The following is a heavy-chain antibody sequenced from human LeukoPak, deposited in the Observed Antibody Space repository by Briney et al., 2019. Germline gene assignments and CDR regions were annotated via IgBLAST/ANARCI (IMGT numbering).Heavy chain of an antibody. D-gene: IGHD5-24*01. CDR3: ARGGGGYNLPYFDY. J-gene: IGHJ4*02. V-gene: IGHV1-69*13. CDR2: IIPIFGTA. CDR1: GGTFSSYA. Sequence: ASVKVPCKASGGTFSSYAISWVRQAPGQGLEWMGGIIPIFGTANYAQKFQGRVTITADESTSTAYMELSSLRSEDTAVYYCARGGGGYNLPYFDYWGQGTLVTVSS.